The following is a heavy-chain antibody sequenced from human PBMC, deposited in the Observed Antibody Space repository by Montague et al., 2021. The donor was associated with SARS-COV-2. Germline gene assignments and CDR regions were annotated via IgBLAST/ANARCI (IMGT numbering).Heavy chain of an antibody. CDR2: IYYSGST. CDR3: SRATRSIVVLNWFDP. CDR1: GGSISRGGYY. D-gene: IGHD3-22*01. V-gene: IGHV4-31*03. Sequence: TLSLTCTVSGGSISRGGYYWSWIRQHPGKGLEWIGYIYYSGSTYYTPSLKSRVTISVDTSKNQFSLKLSSVTAADTAVYYCSRATRSIVVLNWFDPWGQGTLVTVSS. J-gene: IGHJ5*02.